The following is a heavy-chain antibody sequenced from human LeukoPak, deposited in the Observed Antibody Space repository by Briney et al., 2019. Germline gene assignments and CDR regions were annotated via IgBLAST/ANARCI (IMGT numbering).Heavy chain of an antibody. J-gene: IGHJ6*04. D-gene: IGHD3-10*02. CDR1: GFTFSSYE. CDR3: AELGITMIGGV. Sequence: GGSLRLSCAASGFTFSSYEMNWVRQAPGKGLEWVSYISSSGSTIYYTDSVKGRFTISRDNAKNSLYLQMNSLRAEDTAVYYCAELGITMIGGVWGKGTTVTIPS. CDR2: ISSSGSTI. V-gene: IGHV3-48*03.